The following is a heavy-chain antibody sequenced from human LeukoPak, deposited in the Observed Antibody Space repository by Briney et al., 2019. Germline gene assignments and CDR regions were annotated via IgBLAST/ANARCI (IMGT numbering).Heavy chain of an antibody. J-gene: IGHJ4*02. CDR3: ARGRSGWNFDY. Sequence: SEALSLTCAVYGGSFSGYYWSWIRQPPGKGLEWIGEINHSGSTNYNPSLKSRVTISVDTSKNQFSLKLSSVTAADTAVYYCARGRSGWNFDYWGQGTLVTVSS. D-gene: IGHD6-19*01. CDR1: GGSFSGYY. CDR2: INHSGST. V-gene: IGHV4-34*01.